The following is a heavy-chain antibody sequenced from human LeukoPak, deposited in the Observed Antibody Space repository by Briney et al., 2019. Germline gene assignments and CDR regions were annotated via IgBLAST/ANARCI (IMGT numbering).Heavy chain of an antibody. D-gene: IGHD3-10*01. CDR2: INPNSGGT. Sequence: ASVKVSCKASGYTFTSYYMHWVRQAPGQGLEWMGWINPNSGGTNYAQKFQGWVTMTRDTSISTAYMELSRLRSDDTAVYYCARDPNPHGSGSYYISYYYYGMDVWGQGTTVTVSS. CDR1: GYTFTSYY. V-gene: IGHV1-2*04. CDR3: ARDPNPHGSGSYYISYYYYGMDV. J-gene: IGHJ6*02.